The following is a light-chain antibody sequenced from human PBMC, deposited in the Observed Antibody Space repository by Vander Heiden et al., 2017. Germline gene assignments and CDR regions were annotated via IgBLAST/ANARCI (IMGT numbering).Light chain of an antibody. V-gene: IGKV4-1*01. CDR2: WAS. CDR1: QRVLCGHNNKSY. J-gene: IGKJ1*01. Sequence: SGITQAPSSLPVSLAEGASIPFQPSQRVLCGHNNKSYVAWYQQQPREPPKLLIHWASTRESGVHDRFSGSGSGTDFTLSISSMQAEYVAVYSCQQYYRPPEFGEGTKVEIK. CDR3: QQYYRPPE.